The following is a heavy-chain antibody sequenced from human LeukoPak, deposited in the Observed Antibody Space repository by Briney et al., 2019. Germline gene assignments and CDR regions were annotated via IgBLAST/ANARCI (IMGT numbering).Heavy chain of an antibody. CDR3: ARESNWNYGGYYYMDV. D-gene: IGHD1-7*01. J-gene: IGHJ6*03. V-gene: IGHV4-59*01. Sequence: SETLSLTCTVSGGSISSYYWSWIRQPPGKGLEWIGYIYYSGSTNYNPSLKSRVTISVDTSKNQFSLKLSSVTAADTAVYYCARESNWNYGGYYYMDVWGKGTTVTVSS. CDR1: GGSISSYY. CDR2: IYYSGST.